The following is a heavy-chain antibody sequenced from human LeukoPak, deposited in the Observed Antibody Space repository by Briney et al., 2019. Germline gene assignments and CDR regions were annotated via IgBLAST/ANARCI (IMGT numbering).Heavy chain of an antibody. CDR2: INSDESNT. CDR3: ARLWDSSSSRHFDY. D-gene: IGHD6-6*01. CDR1: GFTFSSYG. J-gene: IGHJ4*02. Sequence: GGSLRLSCAASGFTFSSYGMHWVRQAPGKGLVWVSHINSDESNTNYADSVKGRFTISRDNAKNTLYLQMNNLRAEDTAVYFCARLWDSSSSRHFDYWGQGTLVTVSS. V-gene: IGHV3-74*01.